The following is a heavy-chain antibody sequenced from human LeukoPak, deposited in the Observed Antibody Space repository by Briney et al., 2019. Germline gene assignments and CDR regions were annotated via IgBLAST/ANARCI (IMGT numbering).Heavy chain of an antibody. J-gene: IGHJ6*03. CDR2: IRCYDTSK. D-gene: IGHD1-26*01. V-gene: IGHV3-30*02. Sequence: PGGSLRLSCAASGFTFSNYGMHWVRQAPGKGLEWGAFIRCYDTSKFYADSVKGRFTIFRDNSKNMLSLKMNSLRVEDTAVYYCAKDLKVGATYYYYMDVWGKGTTVSVSS. CDR3: AKDLKVGATYYYYMDV. CDR1: GFTFSNYG.